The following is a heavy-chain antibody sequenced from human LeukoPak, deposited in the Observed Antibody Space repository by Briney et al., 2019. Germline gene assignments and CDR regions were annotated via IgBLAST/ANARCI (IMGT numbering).Heavy chain of an antibody. V-gene: IGHV3-64D*09. D-gene: IGHD6-19*01. J-gene: IGHJ4*02. CDR3: VKITSSSGGDY. CDR1: GFTFSSYA. CDR2: ISSNGGST. Sequence: PGGSLRLSCSASGFTFSSYAMYWVRQAPGKGLEFVSGISSNGGSTYYADSVKGRFTISRDNSKNTLYPQMSSLRAEDTAVYYCVKITSSSGGDYWGQGTLVTVSS.